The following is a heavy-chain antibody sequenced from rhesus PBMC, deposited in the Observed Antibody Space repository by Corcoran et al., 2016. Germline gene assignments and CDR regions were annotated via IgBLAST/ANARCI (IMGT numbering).Heavy chain of an antibody. CDR2: IYGSGGST. V-gene: IGHV4-93*01. D-gene: IGHD3-3*01. CDR1: GGSISSSNW. CDR3: ARAGGVWTGFYGLDS. Sequence: QVQLQESGPAVVKPSETLSLTCAVSGGSISSSNWWSWIRQSPGKGLEWIGGIYGSGGSTEYNPSLKSRVTISKNTAKNQFSLKLSAVTAADTAVYYWARAGGVWTGFYGLDSWGQGVVVTVSS. J-gene: IGHJ6*01.